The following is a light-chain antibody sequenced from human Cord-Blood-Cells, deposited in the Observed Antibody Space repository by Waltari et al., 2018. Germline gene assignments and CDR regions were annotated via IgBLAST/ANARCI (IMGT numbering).Light chain of an antibody. CDR3: SSYTSSSTPVV. J-gene: IGLJ2*01. CDR1: SSDVGGYNY. CDR2: DVS. Sequence: QSALTQPASVSGSPGQSITISCTGTSSDVGGYNYVSWYQQHPGKAPKLMIYDVSNRPTGFCYRFAGTKSGNTASLTISGLQAEDEADYYCSSYTSSSTPVVFGGGTKLTVL. V-gene: IGLV2-14*01.